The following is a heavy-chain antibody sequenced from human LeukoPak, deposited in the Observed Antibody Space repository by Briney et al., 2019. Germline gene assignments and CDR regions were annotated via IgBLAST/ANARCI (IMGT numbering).Heavy chain of an antibody. Sequence: ASVEVSCKASGYTFTGYYMHWVRQAPGQGLEWMGWINPNSGGTNYAQKFQGRVTMTRDTSISTAYMELSRLRSDDTAVYYCAREGDIVVVPAAKPLDPWGQGTPVTVSS. CDR2: INPNSGGT. CDR3: AREGDIVVVPAAKPLDP. D-gene: IGHD2-2*01. V-gene: IGHV1-2*02. J-gene: IGHJ5*02. CDR1: GYTFTGYY.